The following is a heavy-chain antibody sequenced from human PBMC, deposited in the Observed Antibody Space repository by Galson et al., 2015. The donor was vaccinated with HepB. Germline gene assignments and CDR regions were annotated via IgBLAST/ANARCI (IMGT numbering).Heavy chain of an antibody. CDR3: ARDADSGYDTPFDY. V-gene: IGHV1-69*13. Sequence: SVKVSCKASGGTFSSYAISWVRQAPGQGLEWMGGIIPIFGTANYAQKFQGRVTITADESTSTAYMELSSLRSEDTAVYYCARDADSGYDTPFDYWGQGTLVTVSS. J-gene: IGHJ4*02. D-gene: IGHD5-12*01. CDR2: IIPIFGTA. CDR1: GGTFSSYA.